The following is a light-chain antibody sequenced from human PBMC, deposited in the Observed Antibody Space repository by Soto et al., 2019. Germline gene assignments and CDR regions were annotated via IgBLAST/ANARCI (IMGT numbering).Light chain of an antibody. CDR1: QSVSSSY. V-gene: IGKV3-15*01. CDR3: QQYYNWPQLT. CDR2: GAY. J-gene: IGKJ4*01. Sequence: EIVLTQSPATLSLSPGERATLSCRASQSVSSSYLAWYQQKPGQAPRLLISGAYTRATGIPARFSCSGSGTEFTLTISGLQSEDVAVSYCQQYYNWPQLTFGGGTKVDIK.